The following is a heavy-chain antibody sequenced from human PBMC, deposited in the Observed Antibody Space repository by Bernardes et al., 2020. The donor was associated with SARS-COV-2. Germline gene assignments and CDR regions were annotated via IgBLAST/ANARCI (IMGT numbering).Heavy chain of an antibody. CDR3: VITRLAAPAGMDV. V-gene: IGHV1-2*04. Sequence: ASVKVSCKASGYTFTGYYMYWVRQAPGQGLEWMGWINPNNGATNYAQRFQDWVTMTRDTSTSTAYMELSRLRSGDTAVYYCVITRLAAPAGMDVWGQGTTVVVSS. J-gene: IGHJ6*02. D-gene: IGHD2-15*01. CDR1: GYTFTGYY. CDR2: INPNNGAT.